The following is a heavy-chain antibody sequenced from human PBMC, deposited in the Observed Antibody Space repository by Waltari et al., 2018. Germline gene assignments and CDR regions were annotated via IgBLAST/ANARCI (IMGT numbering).Heavy chain of an antibody. CDR1: GYTFTSYY. Sequence: QVQLVQSGAEVKKPGASVKVSCKASGYTFTSYYMHWLRQAPGQGLEWMGIINPSGGSTSYAQKFQGRVTMTRDTSTSTVYMELSSLRSEDTAVYYCARGIAVAGTYRPEGMDVWGQGTTVTVSS. V-gene: IGHV1-46*01. J-gene: IGHJ6*02. CDR3: ARGIAVAGTYRPEGMDV. CDR2: INPSGGST. D-gene: IGHD6-19*01.